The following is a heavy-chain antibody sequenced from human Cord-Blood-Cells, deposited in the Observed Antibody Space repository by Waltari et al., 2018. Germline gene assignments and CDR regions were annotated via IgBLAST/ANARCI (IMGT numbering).Heavy chain of an antibody. CDR3: AKYSSGWYWYFDL. CDR2: IYYSGST. V-gene: IGHV4-39*01. J-gene: IGHJ2*01. Sequence: QLQLQESGPELVKPSETLSLTCTVSGGSISSSSYYWGWISQPPGKGLAWIGSIYYSGSTYYNPSLNSRVTISVDTSKTQVSLKLSSVTAADTAVYYCAKYSSGWYWYFDLWSRGTLVTVSS. D-gene: IGHD6-19*01. CDR1: GGSISSSSYY.